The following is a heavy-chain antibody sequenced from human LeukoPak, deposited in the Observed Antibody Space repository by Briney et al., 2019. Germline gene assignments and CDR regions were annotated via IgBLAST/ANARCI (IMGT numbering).Heavy chain of an antibody. V-gene: IGHV4-38-2*01. CDR3: ARFSAAPPDSSFFDN. D-gene: IGHD2-15*01. CDR1: GYSINSGYF. Sequence: SETLSLTRSVSGYSINSGYFWVWVRQPPGKGLEWIGSANHRGSTYYNPSLQSRVTISVDMSSYKCSLKLISLTAAETAVFYCARFSAAPPDSSFFDNWGQGAPVTVSS. J-gene: IGHJ4*02. CDR2: ANHRGST.